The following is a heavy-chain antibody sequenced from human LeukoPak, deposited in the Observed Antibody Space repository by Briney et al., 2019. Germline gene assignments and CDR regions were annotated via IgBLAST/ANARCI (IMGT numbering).Heavy chain of an antibody. CDR1: GGTFSSYA. J-gene: IGHJ5*02. Sequence: GASVKVSCKASGGTFSSYAISWVRQAPGQGLEWMGGIIPIFGTANYAQKFQGRVTITADESTSTAYMELSSLRSEDTAVYYCARVGIAAAGTKFDPWGQGTLVTVSS. CDR2: IIPIFGTA. V-gene: IGHV1-69*13. CDR3: ARVGIAAAGTKFDP. D-gene: IGHD6-13*01.